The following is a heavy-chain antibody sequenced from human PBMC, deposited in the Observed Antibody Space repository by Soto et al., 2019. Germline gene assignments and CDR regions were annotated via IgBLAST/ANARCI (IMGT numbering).Heavy chain of an antibody. V-gene: IGHV4-31*03. CDR1: GGSMRSGSYY. Sequence: SETLSLTCSVSGGSMRSGSYYWTWIRQHPGKGLEWVAYISNSGNTYYNPSLETRLTISVDTSKNLFSLSLTSVTAADTALYYCARGSYSSSSSWFDPWGQGTLVTVSS. CDR2: ISNSGNT. J-gene: IGHJ5*02. CDR3: ARGSYSSSSSWFDP. D-gene: IGHD6-6*01.